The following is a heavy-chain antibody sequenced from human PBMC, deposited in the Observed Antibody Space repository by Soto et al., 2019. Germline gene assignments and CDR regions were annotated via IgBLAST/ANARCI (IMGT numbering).Heavy chain of an antibody. D-gene: IGHD3-16*01. V-gene: IGHV3-33*01. J-gene: IGHJ6*02. Sequence: QVQLVESGGGVVQPGRSLRLSCAASGFTFSSYGMHWVRQAPGKGLEWVAVIWYDGSNKYYADSVKGRFTISRDNSKNTLYLQMNSLRAEDTAVYYCARDGGEMAQPRYYYYYGMDVWGQGTTVTVSS. CDR3: ARDGGEMAQPRYYYYYGMDV. CDR1: GFTFSSYG. CDR2: IWYDGSNK.